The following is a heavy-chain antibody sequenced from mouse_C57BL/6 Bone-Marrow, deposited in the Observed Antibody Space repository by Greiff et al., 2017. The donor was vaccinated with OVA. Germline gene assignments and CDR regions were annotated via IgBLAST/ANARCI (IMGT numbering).Heavy chain of an antibody. V-gene: IGHV5-9-1*02. CDR3: TRDSLYDYDYAMDY. J-gene: IGHJ4*01. Sequence: EVQLVESGEGLVKPGGSLKLSCAASGFTFSSYAMSWVRQTPEKRLEWVAYISSGGDYIYYADTVKGRFTISRDNARNTLYLQMSSLKSEDTAMYYCTRDSLYDYDYAMDYWGQGTSVTVSS. D-gene: IGHD2-4*01. CDR1: GFTFSSYA. CDR2: ISSGGDYI.